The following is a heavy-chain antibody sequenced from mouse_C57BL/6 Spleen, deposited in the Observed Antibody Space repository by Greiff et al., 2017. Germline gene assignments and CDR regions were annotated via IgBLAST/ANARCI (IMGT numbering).Heavy chain of an antibody. Sequence: VQLQQPGAELVKPGASVKLSCKASGYTFTSYWMHWVQQRPGRGLEWIGRIDPNSGGTKYNEKFKSKATLTVDKPSSTAYMQLSSLTSEDSAVYYCARGYGSSYNYAMDYWGQGTSVTVSS. CDR3: ARGYGSSYNYAMDY. CDR2: IDPNSGGT. D-gene: IGHD1-1*01. J-gene: IGHJ4*01. CDR1: GYTFTSYW. V-gene: IGHV1-72*01.